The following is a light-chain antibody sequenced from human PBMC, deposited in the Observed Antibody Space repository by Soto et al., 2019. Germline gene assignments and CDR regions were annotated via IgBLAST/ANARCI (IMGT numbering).Light chain of an antibody. CDR2: DAS. V-gene: IGKV3-15*01. Sequence: EIVMTQSPATLSVSPGERATLSCRASQSVSSNLAWYQQKPGQAPRLLIYDASTRATGIPARFSGSGSGTEFTLTISSLQSEDFAVYYCRQYNNWPRTFGQGTKLEIK. J-gene: IGKJ2*02. CDR3: RQYNNWPRT. CDR1: QSVSSN.